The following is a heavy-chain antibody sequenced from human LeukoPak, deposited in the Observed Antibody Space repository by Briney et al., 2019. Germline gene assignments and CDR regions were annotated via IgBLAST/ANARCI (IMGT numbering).Heavy chain of an antibody. Sequence: ASVKVSCKASGGTFSSYAISWVRQAPGQGLEWMGRIIPILGIANYAQKFQGRVTITEDKSTSTAYMELSSLRSEDTAVYYCAREVGDILTCYQYYYYGMDVWGQGTTVTVSS. D-gene: IGHD3-9*01. CDR2: IIPILGIA. V-gene: IGHV1-69*04. CDR1: GGTFSSYA. J-gene: IGHJ6*02. CDR3: AREVGDILTCYQYYYYGMDV.